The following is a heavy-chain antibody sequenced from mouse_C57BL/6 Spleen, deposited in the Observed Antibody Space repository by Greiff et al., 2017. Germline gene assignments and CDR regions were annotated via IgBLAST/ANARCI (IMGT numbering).Heavy chain of an antibody. CDR2: IYPGDGDT. D-gene: IGHD3-2*02. CDR3: ARKRNRLYAMDY. J-gene: IGHJ4*01. Sequence: QVQLQQSGAELVKPGASVKISCKASGYAFSSYWMNWVKQRPGKGLEWIGQIYPGDGDTNYNGKFKGKATLTADKSSRTAYMQLSSLTSEDSAVYFCARKRNRLYAMDYWGQGTSVTVSS. CDR1: GYAFSSYW. V-gene: IGHV1-80*01.